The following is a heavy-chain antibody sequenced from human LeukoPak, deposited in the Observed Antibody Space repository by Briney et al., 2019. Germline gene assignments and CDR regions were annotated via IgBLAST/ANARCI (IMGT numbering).Heavy chain of an antibody. D-gene: IGHD3-10*01. CDR2: ISAYNGNT. J-gene: IGHJ4*02. Sequence: GESLKISCKGSGYSSTSYGISWVRQAPGQGLEWMGWISAYNGNTNYAQKLQGRVTMTTDTSTSTAYMELRSLRSDDTAVYYCARGLLGRGVIDLDYWGQGTLVTVSS. CDR3: ARGLLGRGVIDLDY. V-gene: IGHV1-18*04. CDR1: GYSSTSYG.